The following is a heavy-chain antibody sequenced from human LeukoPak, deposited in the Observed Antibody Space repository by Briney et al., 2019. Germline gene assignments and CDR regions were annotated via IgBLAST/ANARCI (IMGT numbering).Heavy chain of an antibody. J-gene: IGHJ4*02. CDR2: IYYSGST. CDR3: ARHRYSGYSSSSWVGRQFDY. Sequence: SETLSLTCTVSGGSISSTSYYWGWIRQPPGKGLEWIGSIYYSGSTYYNPSLKSRVTISVDTSKNQFSLKLSSVTAADTAVYYCARHRYSGYSSSSWVGRQFDYWGQGTLVTVSS. V-gene: IGHV4-39*01. D-gene: IGHD6-13*01. CDR1: GGSISSTSYY.